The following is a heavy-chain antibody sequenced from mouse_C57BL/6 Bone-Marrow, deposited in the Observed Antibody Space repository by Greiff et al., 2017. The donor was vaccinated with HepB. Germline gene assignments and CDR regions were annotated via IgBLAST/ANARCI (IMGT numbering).Heavy chain of an antibody. D-gene: IGHD1-1*01. CDR3: ARYQITTVVADYYAMDY. J-gene: IGHJ4*01. Sequence: EVQGVESGGGLVKPGGSLKLSCAASGFTFSSYTMSWVRQTPEKRLEWVATISGGGGNTYYPDSVKGRFTISRDNAKNTLYLQMSSLRSEDTALYYCARYQITTVVADYYAMDYWGQGTSVTVSS. V-gene: IGHV5-9*01. CDR2: ISGGGGNT. CDR1: GFTFSSYT.